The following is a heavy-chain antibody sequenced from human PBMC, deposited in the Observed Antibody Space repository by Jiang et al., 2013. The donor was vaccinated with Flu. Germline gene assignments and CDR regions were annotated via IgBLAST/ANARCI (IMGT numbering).Heavy chain of an antibody. CDR3: ARDGVGYSYGYTNWFDP. J-gene: IGHJ5*02. CDR1: FSSYG. CDR2: IWYDGSTK. D-gene: IGHD5-18*01. Sequence: FSSYGMHWVRQAPGKGLEWVAVIWYDGSTKYYADSVKGRFTISRDNSKNTLYLQMSSLRAEDTAIYYCARDGVGYSYGYTNWFDPWGQGTLVTVSS. V-gene: IGHV3-33*01.